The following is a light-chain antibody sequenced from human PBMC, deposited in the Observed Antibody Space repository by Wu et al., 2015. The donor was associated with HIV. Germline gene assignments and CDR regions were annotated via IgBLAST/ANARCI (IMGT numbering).Light chain of an antibody. V-gene: IGKV3-20*01. CDR3: QKYNTAPWT. J-gene: IGKJ1*01. CDR2: DTS. Sequence: EIVLTQSPGTLSLSPGERATLSCRASQSVSSGYLAWYQQRPGQAPRLFIYDTSSRATGVPSRFSGSGSGTDFTLTISSLQPEDVATYYCQKYNTAPWTFGQGTKVEMK. CDR1: QSVSSGY.